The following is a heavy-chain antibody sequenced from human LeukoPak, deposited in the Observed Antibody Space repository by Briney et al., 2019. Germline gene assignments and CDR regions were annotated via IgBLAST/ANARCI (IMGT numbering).Heavy chain of an antibody. Sequence: PGGSLRLSCAVSGFTFSSYAMSWVRRAPGMGLEWVSAISGSGGSTYYADSVKGRFTISRDNSKNTLYLQMNSLRAEDTAVYYCAKDREVCITGTTCYYYMDVWGKGTTVTVSS. CDR3: AKDREVCITGTTCYYYMDV. D-gene: IGHD1-7*01. CDR1: GFTFSSYA. CDR2: ISGSGGST. V-gene: IGHV3-23*01. J-gene: IGHJ6*03.